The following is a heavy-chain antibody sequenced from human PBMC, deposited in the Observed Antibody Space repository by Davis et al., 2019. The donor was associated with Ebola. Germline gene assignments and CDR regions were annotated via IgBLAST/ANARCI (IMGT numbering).Heavy chain of an antibody. CDR2: ISYSGST. V-gene: IGHV4-59*12. D-gene: IGHD3-22*01. CDR1: GDSITTYY. J-gene: IGHJ4*02. CDR3: ARDRHDSTAYGC. Sequence: PQTLSPTCSVSGDSITTYYWSWLRQSPGKGLEWIGYISYSGSTNYNPSLKSRVTMSIDTSKNQVSLRLNSVTAANTAIYCCARDRHDSTAYGCWGQGTPVTVSS.